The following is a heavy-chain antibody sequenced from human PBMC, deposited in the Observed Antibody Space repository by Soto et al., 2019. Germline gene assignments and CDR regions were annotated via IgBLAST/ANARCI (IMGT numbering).Heavy chain of an antibody. D-gene: IGHD5-12*01. V-gene: IGHV3-30-3*01. Sequence: GGSLRLSCAASGFTFSSYAMHWVRQAPGKGLEWVAVISYDGSNKYYADSVKGRFTISRDNSKNTLYLQMNSLRAEDTAVYYCARPRDGYNWAAFDIWGQGTMVTVSS. CDR2: ISYDGSNK. CDR3: ARPRDGYNWAAFDI. CDR1: GFTFSSYA. J-gene: IGHJ3*02.